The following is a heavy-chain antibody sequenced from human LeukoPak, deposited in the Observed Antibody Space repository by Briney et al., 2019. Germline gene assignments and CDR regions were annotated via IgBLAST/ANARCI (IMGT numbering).Heavy chain of an antibody. V-gene: IGHV3-30*02. CDR1: GFTFSSYG. CDR2: IRYDGSNK. Sequence: SGGSLRLSCAASGFTFSSYGMHWVRQAPGKGLEWVAFIRYDGSNKYYADSVKGRFTISRDNSKNTLYLQMNSLRAEDTAVYYCARGPGYYYDSSGYYYLDYWGQGTLVTVSS. J-gene: IGHJ4*02. CDR3: ARGPGYYYDSSGYYYLDY. D-gene: IGHD3-22*01.